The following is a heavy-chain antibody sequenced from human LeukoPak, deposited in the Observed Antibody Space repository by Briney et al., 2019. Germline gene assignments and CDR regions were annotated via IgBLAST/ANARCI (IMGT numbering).Heavy chain of an antibody. CDR2: INPKNGGT. D-gene: IGHD5-12*01. CDR1: GYTFTDYY. V-gene: IGHV1-2*02. Sequence: ASVKVSCKTSGYTFTDYYVHWVRQAPGRVLEWMGWINPKNGGTTYAQKFRGRVTMTWDTSISTPYLQLSSLTSDDTAIYYCARDGGSAYVDFDYWGQGTLVTVSS. CDR3: ARDGGSAYVDFDY. J-gene: IGHJ4*02.